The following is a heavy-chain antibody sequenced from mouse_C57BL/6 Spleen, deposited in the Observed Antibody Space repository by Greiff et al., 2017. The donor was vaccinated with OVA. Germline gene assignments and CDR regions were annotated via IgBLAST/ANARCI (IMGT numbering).Heavy chain of an antibody. V-gene: IGHV14-2*01. D-gene: IGHD2-3*01. J-gene: IGHJ2*01. CDR3: ARGDDGLDY. Sequence: DVKLQESGAELVKPGASVKLSCTASGFNIKDYYMHWVKQRTEQGLEWIGRIDPEDGETKYAPKFQGKATITADKSSSTAYMQLSSLTSEDSAVYYCARGDDGLDYWGQGTTLTVSS. CDR2: IDPEDGET. CDR1: GFNIKDYY.